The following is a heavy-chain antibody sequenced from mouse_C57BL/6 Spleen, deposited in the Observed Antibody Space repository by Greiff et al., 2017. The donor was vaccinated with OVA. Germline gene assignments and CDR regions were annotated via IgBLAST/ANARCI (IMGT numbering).Heavy chain of an antibody. CDR3: ASGGGSSYYWYFDV. D-gene: IGHD1-1*01. CDR2: IDPNSGGT. J-gene: IGHJ1*03. V-gene: IGHV1-72*01. Sequence: QVQLQQPGAELVKPGASVKLSCKASGYTFPSYWLHWVKQRPGRGLEWIGRIDPNSGGTKYNEKFKSKATLTVDKPSSTAYMQLSSLTSEDSAVYYCASGGGSSYYWYFDVWGTGTTVTVSS. CDR1: GYTFPSYW.